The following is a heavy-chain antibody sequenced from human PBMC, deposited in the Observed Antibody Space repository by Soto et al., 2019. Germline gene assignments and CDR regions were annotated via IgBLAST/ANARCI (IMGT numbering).Heavy chain of an antibody. D-gene: IGHD2-21*02. J-gene: IGHJ5*02. Sequence: QVQLVQSGAEVKKPGSSVEVSCKASGGTFSSYAISWVRQAPGQGLEWMGGIIPIFGTANYAQKFQGRVTITADESTSTAYMELSSLRSEDTAVYYCARGIVVVTATPYNWFDPWGQGTLVTVSS. CDR3: ARGIVVVTATPYNWFDP. CDR2: IIPIFGTA. V-gene: IGHV1-69*01. CDR1: GGTFSSYA.